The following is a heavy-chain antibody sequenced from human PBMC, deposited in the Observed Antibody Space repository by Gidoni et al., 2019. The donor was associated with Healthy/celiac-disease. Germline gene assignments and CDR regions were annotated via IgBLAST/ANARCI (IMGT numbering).Heavy chain of an antibody. CDR3: ARAYSSSWPGCFQH. D-gene: IGHD6-13*01. V-gene: IGHV3-21*01. Sequence: EVQLMESGGGLVKPGGSLRLSCAASGFTFSSYSMNWVRQAPGKGLEWVSSISSSSSYIYYADSVKGRFTISRDNAKNSLDLQMNSLRAEDTAVYYCARAYSSSWPGCFQHWGQGTLVTVSS. CDR2: ISSSSSYI. J-gene: IGHJ1*01. CDR1: GFTFSSYS.